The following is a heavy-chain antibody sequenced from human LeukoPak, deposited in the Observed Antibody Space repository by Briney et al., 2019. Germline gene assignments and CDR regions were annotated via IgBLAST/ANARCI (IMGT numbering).Heavy chain of an antibody. CDR2: INSDGSIT. D-gene: IGHD3-22*01. J-gene: IGHJ4*02. CDR3: ARDEISSGYFLEFDY. CDR1: GFTFSSYW. Sequence: PGGSLRLSCAASGFTFSSYWMHWVRQAPGKGLVWVSRINSDGSITSYADSVKGRFTISRDNAKSTLYLQMNSLRAEDTAVYYCARDEISSGYFLEFDYWGQGTLVTVSS. V-gene: IGHV3-74*01.